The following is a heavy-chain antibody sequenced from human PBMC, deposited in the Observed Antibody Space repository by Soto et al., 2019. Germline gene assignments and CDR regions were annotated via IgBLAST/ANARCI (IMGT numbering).Heavy chain of an antibody. D-gene: IGHD4-17*01. Sequence: VQVMQSGAEVKKPGASVKVSCKTPGYIFSDYGINWVRQAPGQGLEWMGWISGYRGNANLAQKFQGRVTMTTDKSTRTAYMELRRLRSDDTAVYYCAKRTSGTTWGESDYWGQGTLVTVSS. J-gene: IGHJ4*02. CDR3: AKRTSGTTWGESDY. V-gene: IGHV1-18*04. CDR1: GYIFSDYG. CDR2: ISGYRGNA.